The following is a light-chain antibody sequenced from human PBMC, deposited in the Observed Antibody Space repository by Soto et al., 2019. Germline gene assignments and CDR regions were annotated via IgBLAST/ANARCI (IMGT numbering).Light chain of an antibody. J-gene: IGKJ4*01. V-gene: IGKV1-39*01. CDR3: QESYSIPLT. CDR1: QTISNT. CDR2: AAS. Sequence: DIQMTQSPPSLSASVGDRVTITCRTSQTISNTLNWYQQKPGKPPKLLIYAASSLQSGVPSWFSGSGSGTYFTLTISSLQPEDFATYYCQESYSIPLTFGGGTKVEIK.